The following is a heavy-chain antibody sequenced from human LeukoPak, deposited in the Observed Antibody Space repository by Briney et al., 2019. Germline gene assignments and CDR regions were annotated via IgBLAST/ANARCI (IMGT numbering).Heavy chain of an antibody. J-gene: IGHJ5*02. D-gene: IGHD6-19*01. Sequence: SQTLSLTCAISGDSVSSNSAAWNWIRQSPSRGLEWLGRTYYRSKWYNDYAVSVKSRITINPDTSKNQFSLQLNSVTPEDTAVYYCARRTGMTLPGWLRVVDLWGQGTLVTVSS. V-gene: IGHV6-1*01. CDR3: ARRTGMTLPGWLRVVDL. CDR2: TYYRSKWYN. CDR1: GDSVSSNSAA.